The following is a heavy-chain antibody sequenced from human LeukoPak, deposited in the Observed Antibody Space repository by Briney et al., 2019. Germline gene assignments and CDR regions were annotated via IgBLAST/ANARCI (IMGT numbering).Heavy chain of an antibody. CDR2: IYHSGTT. CDR3: ARGYYHYSSGFYRLGPFDY. CDR1: GDSISSGSYS. Sequence: SETLSLTCAVSGDSISSGSYSWSWIRQPPGKGLEWIGSIYHSGTTYSNPSLESRVTISVDKSKNQFTLRLSSVTAADTAVYYCARGYYHYSSGFYRLGPFDYWGQGTLVTVSS. D-gene: IGHD3-22*01. V-gene: IGHV4-30-2*01. J-gene: IGHJ4*02.